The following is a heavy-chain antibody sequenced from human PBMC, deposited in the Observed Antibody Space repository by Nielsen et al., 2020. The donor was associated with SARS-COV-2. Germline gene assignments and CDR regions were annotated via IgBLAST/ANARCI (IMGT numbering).Heavy chain of an antibody. V-gene: IGHV3-23*01. CDR3: AKDQSPYYYDSSGYYSGFDY. J-gene: IGHJ4*02. D-gene: IGHD3-22*01. Sequence: WIPQPPGKGLEWVSAISGSGGSTYYADSVKGRFTISRDNSKNALYLQMNSLRAEDTAVYYCAKDQSPYYYDSSGYYSGFDYWGQGTLVTVSS. CDR2: ISGSGGST.